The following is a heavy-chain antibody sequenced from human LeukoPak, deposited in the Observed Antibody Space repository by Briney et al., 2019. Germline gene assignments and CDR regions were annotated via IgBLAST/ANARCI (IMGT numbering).Heavy chain of an antibody. D-gene: IGHD1-26*01. CDR1: GGSISSYH. CDR3: ARHGLQNLGATSFDY. V-gene: IGHV4-59*08. Sequence: SETLSLTCTVSGGSISSYHWSWIRQPPGKGPEWIGYIYYSGSTNYNPSLKSRVTISVDTSKNQFSLKLSSVTAADTAVYYCARHGLQNLGATSFDYWGQGTLVTVSS. J-gene: IGHJ4*02. CDR2: IYYSGST.